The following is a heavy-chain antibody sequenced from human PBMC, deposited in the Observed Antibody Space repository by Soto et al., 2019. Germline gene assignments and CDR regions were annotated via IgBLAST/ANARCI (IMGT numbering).Heavy chain of an antibody. Sequence: GGSLRLSCAASGFTFSSYGMHWVRQAPGKGLEWVAVIWYDGSNKYYADSVKGRFTISRDNSKNTLYLQMNSLRAEDTAVYYCARDPGDYGDLYFDYWGQGTLVTVSS. CDR1: GFTFSSYG. CDR3: ARDPGDYGDLYFDY. CDR2: IWYDGSNK. J-gene: IGHJ4*02. V-gene: IGHV3-33*01. D-gene: IGHD4-17*01.